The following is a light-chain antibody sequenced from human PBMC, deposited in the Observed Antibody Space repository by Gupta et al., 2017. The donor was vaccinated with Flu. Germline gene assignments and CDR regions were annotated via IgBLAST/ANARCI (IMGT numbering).Light chain of an antibody. J-gene: IGKJ5*01. V-gene: IGKV3-11*01. Sequence: ERATLSCRASQSVSNYLAWYQQKPGQAPRLLIYDASNRATGIPARFSGSGSGTDFTLTISSLEPEDSAVYYCEQRRNWPPITFGQGTRLEIK. CDR3: EQRRNWPPIT. CDR1: QSVSNY. CDR2: DAS.